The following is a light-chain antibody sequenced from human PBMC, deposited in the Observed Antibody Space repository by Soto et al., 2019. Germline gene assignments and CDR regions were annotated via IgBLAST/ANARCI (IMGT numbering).Light chain of an antibody. CDR3: QQCSSWPYT. CDR1: QSIDN. J-gene: IGKJ2*01. V-gene: IGKV3-15*01. Sequence: EIVMTQSPATLSVSPGERATLSCRASQSIDNFVWYQQKPGQAPRLLIYSISTRANGIPARFSGSGSGTEFTLTISGLQSEDFAVYYFQQCSSWPYTFGQGTKLEIK. CDR2: SIS.